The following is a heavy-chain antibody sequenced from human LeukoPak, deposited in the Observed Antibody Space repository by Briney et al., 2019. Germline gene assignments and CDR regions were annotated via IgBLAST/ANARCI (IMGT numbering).Heavy chain of an antibody. CDR3: ARNNGMDV. V-gene: IGHV3-7*03. J-gene: IGHJ6*02. CDR2: VNRDGSES. CDR1: GFALSSHW. Sequence: GGSLRLSCAAPGFALSSHWMTWVRQVPGRGPEWVANVNRDGSESYYLDSVKGRFTISKDNAKNSLYLQMNSLRAEDTALYHCARNNGMDVWGQGTTVIVSS.